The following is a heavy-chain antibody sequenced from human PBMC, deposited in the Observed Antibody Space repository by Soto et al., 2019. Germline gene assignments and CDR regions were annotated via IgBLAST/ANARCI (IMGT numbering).Heavy chain of an antibody. CDR2: ISGSGGST. V-gene: IGHV3-23*01. J-gene: IGHJ6*02. D-gene: IGHD5-18*01. CDR3: AKVNTAMFTDYYYHCGMDV. Sequence: GGSLRLSCAASGFTFSSYAMSWVRQAPGKGLEWVSAISGSGGSTYYADSVKGRFTISRDNSKNTLYLQMNSLRAEDTAVYYCAKVNTAMFTDYYYHCGMDVWGQGTTVTVSS. CDR1: GFTFSSYA.